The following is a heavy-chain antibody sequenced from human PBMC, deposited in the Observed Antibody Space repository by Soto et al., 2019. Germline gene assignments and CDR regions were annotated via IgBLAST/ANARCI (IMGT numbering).Heavy chain of an antibody. J-gene: IGHJ4*02. CDR1: GGTFSSYA. CDR2: IIPIFGTA. V-gene: IGHV1-69*01. Sequence: QVQLVQSGAEVKKPGSSVKVSCKASGGTFSSYAISWVRQAPGHGLEWMGGIIPIFGTANYAQKFQGRVTITADESTSRAYMELSSLRSEDTAVYYCARVVPFEGTKGVFDCWGQGTLVTVSS. D-gene: IGHD1-1*01. CDR3: ARVVPFEGTKGVFDC.